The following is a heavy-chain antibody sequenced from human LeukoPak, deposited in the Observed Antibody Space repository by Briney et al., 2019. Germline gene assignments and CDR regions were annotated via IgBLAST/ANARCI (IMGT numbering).Heavy chain of an antibody. V-gene: IGHV1-18*01. D-gene: IGHD5-12*01. CDR3: ARVNSGYDWDDY. CDR1: GYTFTSYG. Sequence: ASVKVSCKASGYTFTSYGISWVRQAPGQGLGWMGWISAHNGNTNYAQKLQGRVTMTTDTSTSTAYMELRSLRSDDTAVYYCARVNSGYDWDDYWGQGTLVTVSS. J-gene: IGHJ4*02. CDR2: ISAHNGNT.